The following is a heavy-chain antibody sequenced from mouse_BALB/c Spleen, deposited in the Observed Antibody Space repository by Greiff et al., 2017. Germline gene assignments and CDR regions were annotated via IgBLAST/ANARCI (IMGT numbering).Heavy chain of an antibody. V-gene: IGHV1S137*01. Sequence: VMLVESGAELVRPGVSVKISCKGSGYTFTDYAMHWVKQSHAKSLEWIGVISTYYGDASYNQKFKGKATMTVDKSSSTAYMELARLTSEDSAIYYCARRLGHAMDYWGQGTSVTVSS. CDR2: ISTYYGDA. J-gene: IGHJ4*01. CDR1: GYTFTDYA. CDR3: ARRLGHAMDY. D-gene: IGHD4-1*01.